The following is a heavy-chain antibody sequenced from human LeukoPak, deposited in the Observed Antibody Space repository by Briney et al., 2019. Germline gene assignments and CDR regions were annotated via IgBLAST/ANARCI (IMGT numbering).Heavy chain of an antibody. Sequence: GGSLRLSCAASGFIFSSYVMSWVRQAPGKGLEWVSSVSGNGGSTHYADSVKGRFTISRDNSKNTLFLQVNSLRVEDTAVYYCAKVEMSTIQAPFDYWGQGTLVTVSS. CDR1: GFIFSSYV. CDR2: VSGNGGST. V-gene: IGHV3-23*01. J-gene: IGHJ4*02. CDR3: AKVEMSTIQAPFDY. D-gene: IGHD5-24*01.